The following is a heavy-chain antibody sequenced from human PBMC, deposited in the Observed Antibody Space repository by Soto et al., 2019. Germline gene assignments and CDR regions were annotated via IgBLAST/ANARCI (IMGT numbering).Heavy chain of an antibody. D-gene: IGHD4-17*01. V-gene: IGHV3-23*01. Sequence: GGSLRLSCAASRFTFSSSAMSWVRQAPGKELEWVSTLSGRAGSTYYADSVKGRFTISRDNSKNTLDLQMNSLRDEYTAVYYCARHNGDYYYYYMDVWGTGTTVTVSS. CDR3: ARHNGDYYYYYMDV. J-gene: IGHJ6*03. CDR1: RFTFSSSA. CDR2: LSGRAGST.